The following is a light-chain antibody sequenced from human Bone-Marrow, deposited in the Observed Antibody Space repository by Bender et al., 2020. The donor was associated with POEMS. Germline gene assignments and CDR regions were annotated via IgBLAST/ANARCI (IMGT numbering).Light chain of an antibody. V-gene: IGLV2-23*02. CDR3: CSYAANSYV. J-gene: IGLJ1*01. Sequence: SALTQPASVSGSPGQSITISCTGTSNDVGTYNLLSWYQQHPGKAPKVMIYDVNRRPSGVPDRFSGSRSGNTASLTISGLQVEDEADYYCCSYAANSYVFGSGTEVTVL. CDR1: SNDVGTYNL. CDR2: DVN.